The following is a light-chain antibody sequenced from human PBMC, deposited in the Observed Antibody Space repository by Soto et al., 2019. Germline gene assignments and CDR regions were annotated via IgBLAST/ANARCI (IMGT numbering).Light chain of an antibody. CDR3: QQRSNWPPT. CDR2: DAS. V-gene: IGKV3-11*01. J-gene: IGKJ5*01. Sequence: EIGLRQSPGTLSLSTGERATLSCRFSQSDRSSYLAWYQQKPGQAPRLLIYDASNRATGSPARFSGSGSGTDFTLTISSLEPEDFAVYYCQQRSNWPPTFGQGTRLEIK. CDR1: QSDRSSY.